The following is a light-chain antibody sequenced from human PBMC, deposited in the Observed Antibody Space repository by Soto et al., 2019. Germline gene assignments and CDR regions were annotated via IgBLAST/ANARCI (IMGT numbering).Light chain of an antibody. J-gene: IGKJ5*01. CDR1: QTINNN. CDR2: DAS. V-gene: IGKV3-11*01. CDR3: QQRSNWPPT. Sequence: ETVMTQSPATLSVSPGEGATLSCRASQTINNNLEWYQQKPGQAPRLLIYDASNRATGIPARFSGSGSGTDFTLTISSLEPEDFEVYYCQQRSNWPPTFGQGTRLEIK.